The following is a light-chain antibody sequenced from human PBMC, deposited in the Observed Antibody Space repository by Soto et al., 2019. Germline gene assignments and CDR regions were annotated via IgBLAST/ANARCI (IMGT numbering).Light chain of an antibody. V-gene: IGKV3-20*01. J-gene: IGKJ1*01. Sequence: EIVLTQSPGTLSLSPGERATLSCSASQSVSSSFLAWYQQKPGQAPRLLIYGASTRTTGIPDRFSGGGSGSDVALTSGRLEPEDAAVYYCQHSGASSWTFGQGTKVEIK. CDR3: QHSGASSWT. CDR2: GAS. CDR1: QSVSSSF.